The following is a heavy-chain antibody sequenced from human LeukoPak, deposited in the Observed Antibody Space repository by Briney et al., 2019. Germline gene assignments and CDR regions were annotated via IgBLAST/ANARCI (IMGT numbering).Heavy chain of an antibody. J-gene: IGHJ4*02. CDR2: ISNSGGSV. CDR1: GFTFSSHG. Sequence: GGSLRLSCAASGFTFSSHGVNWVRQAPGKGLEWTSGISNSGGSVYYADSVKGRFTISRDNSKNTLYLQMSSLRADDTAVYYCAKGPGRWLQLRYFDFWGQGTLVIVSS. D-gene: IGHD5-24*01. CDR3: AKGPGRWLQLRYFDF. V-gene: IGHV3-23*01.